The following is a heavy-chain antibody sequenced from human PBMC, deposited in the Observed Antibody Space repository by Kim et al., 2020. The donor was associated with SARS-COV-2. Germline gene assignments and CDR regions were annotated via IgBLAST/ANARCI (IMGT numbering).Heavy chain of an antibody. V-gene: IGHV3-30*18. CDR1: GFTFSSYG. D-gene: IGHD3-9*01. J-gene: IGHJ6*02. CDR2: ISYDGSNK. CDR3: AKDPGYFDWLPMRGMDV. Sequence: GGSLRLSCAASGFTFSSYGMHWVRQAPGKGLEWVAVISYDGSNKYYADSVKGRFTISRDNSKNTLYLQMNSLRAEDTAVYYCAKDPGYFDWLPMRGMDVWGQGTTVTVSS.